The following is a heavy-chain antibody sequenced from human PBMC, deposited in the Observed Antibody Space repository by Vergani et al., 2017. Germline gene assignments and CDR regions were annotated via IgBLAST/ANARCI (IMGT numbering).Heavy chain of an antibody. V-gene: IGHV4-31*03. J-gene: IGHJ5*02. CDR2: IYYSGST. D-gene: IGHD3-3*01. CDR1: GGSISSGNYY. CDR3: AGLYDFWSGHGGNWFDP. Sequence: QVQLQESGPGLVRPSQTLSLTCTVSGGSISSGNYYWSWIRQHPGKGLEWIGYIYYSGSTYYNPSLKSRVTISVDTSKNQFSLKLSSVTAADTAVYYCAGLYDFWSGHGGNWFDPWGQGTLVTVSS.